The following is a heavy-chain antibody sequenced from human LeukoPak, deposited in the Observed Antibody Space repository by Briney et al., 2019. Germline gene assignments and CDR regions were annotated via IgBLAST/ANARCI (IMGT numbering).Heavy chain of an antibody. CDR1: GGSISPYY. CDR3: VRSGGAGGGV. J-gene: IGHJ4*02. V-gene: IGHV4-59*01. CDR2: MYYTGSS. Sequence: TSETLPLTCTFSGGSISPYYWSWIRQSPGKGLEWIGYMYYTGSSKYSPSLRSRVTISLDTSKNQLSLNLISVTAADTAVYYCVRSGGAGGGVWGQGTLVTVSS. D-gene: IGHD3-10*01.